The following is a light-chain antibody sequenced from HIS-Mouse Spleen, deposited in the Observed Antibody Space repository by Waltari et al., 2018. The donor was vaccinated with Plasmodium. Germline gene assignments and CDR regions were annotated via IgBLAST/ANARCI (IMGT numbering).Light chain of an antibody. Sequence: DIVMTQSPDSLSVSLGERATINCKSSESVLYSSNHKNYLAWYQQKPGQPPKLLIYSASTRESGVPSRFSGSGSGTDFTLTISSLQSEDVAVYYCQQYYSFPWTFGQGTKVEIK. CDR1: ESVLYSSNHKNY. CDR2: SAS. J-gene: IGKJ1*01. V-gene: IGKV4-1*01. CDR3: QQYYSFPWT.